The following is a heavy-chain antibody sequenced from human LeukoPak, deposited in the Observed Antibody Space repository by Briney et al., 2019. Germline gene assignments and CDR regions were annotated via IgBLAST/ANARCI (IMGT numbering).Heavy chain of an antibody. CDR1: GFTFSSYA. J-gene: IGHJ4*02. Sequence: GGSLRLSCAVSGFTFSSYAMSWARQAPGRGLEWVSTISGSGGTTYYADSVKGRFTISRDSSKNTLYLQMNSLRAEDTAVYYCAKGPQVGSGYHPDYWGQGTLVTVSS. CDR2: ISGSGGTT. CDR3: AKGPQVGSGYHPDY. V-gene: IGHV3-23*01. D-gene: IGHD3-22*01.